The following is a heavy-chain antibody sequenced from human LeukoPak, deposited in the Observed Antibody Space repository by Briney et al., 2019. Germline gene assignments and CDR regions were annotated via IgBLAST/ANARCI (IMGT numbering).Heavy chain of an antibody. CDR3: AREDGDYVNDY. CDR1: GYTFTDDY. D-gene: IGHD4-17*01. CDR2: INHNSGGT. J-gene: IGHJ4*02. Sequence: ASVKVSCKASGYTFTDDYIHWVRQAPGQGLEWMGWINHNSGGTIYAEKFQGRVTMTRDTSISTAYMELSSLRYDDTAVYYCAREDGDYVNDYWGQGSLVTVSS. V-gene: IGHV1-2*02.